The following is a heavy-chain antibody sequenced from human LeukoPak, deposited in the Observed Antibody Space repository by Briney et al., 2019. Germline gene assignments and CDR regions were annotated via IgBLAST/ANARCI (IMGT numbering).Heavy chain of an antibody. Sequence: PGGSLRLSCAASGFSLDDYAMHRVRQAPGMGLEWVSSISWDGRNMAYAASVKGRFTISRDNAQNSLYLQMNSLKIEDTAFYYCIKDMGFDLLKDAFDLWGQGMLVTVSS. V-gene: IGHV3-9*01. D-gene: IGHD1-26*01. CDR2: ISWDGRNM. J-gene: IGHJ3*01. CDR3: IKDMGFDLLKDAFDL. CDR1: GFSLDDYA.